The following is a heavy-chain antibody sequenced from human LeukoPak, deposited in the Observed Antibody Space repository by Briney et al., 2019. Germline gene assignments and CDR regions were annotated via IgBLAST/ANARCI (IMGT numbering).Heavy chain of an antibody. V-gene: IGHV3-30*18. CDR3: AKDRYDFWSGYCMDV. Sequence: PGGSLRLSCAASGFTSSNYGIHWVRQAPGKGLEGVAVISYDGSNKDYADSVKGRFTIPRDNSKNTLYLQMNSLRAEDTAMYYCAKDRYDFWSGYCMDVWGQGTTVTVSS. D-gene: IGHD3-3*01. CDR2: ISYDGSNK. J-gene: IGHJ6*02. CDR1: GFTSSNYG.